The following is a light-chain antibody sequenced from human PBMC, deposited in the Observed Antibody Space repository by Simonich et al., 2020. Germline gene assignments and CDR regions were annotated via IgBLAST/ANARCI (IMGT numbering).Light chain of an antibody. CDR3: YSAADNNRV. J-gene: IGLJ3*02. Sequence: SYELTQPSSVSVSPGQTARITCSGDVLAKKYARWFQQKPGQAPVLVIYKDSERPSWIPEGFSGSSSGTTVTLTISGAQVEDEADYYCYSAADNNRVFGGGTKLTVL. V-gene: IGLV3-27*01. CDR2: KDS. CDR1: VLAKKY.